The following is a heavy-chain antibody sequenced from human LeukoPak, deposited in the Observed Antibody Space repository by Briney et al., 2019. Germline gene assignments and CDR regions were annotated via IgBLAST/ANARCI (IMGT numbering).Heavy chain of an antibody. CDR2: IYPGDSDT. V-gene: IGHV5-51*01. CDR1: GYTFTNYW. Sequence: GESLKSSCKGSGYTFTNYWIGWVRQMPGKGLEWMGIIYPGDSDTRYSPSFKGQVTISADKSIRTAYLQWSSLKPSDTAMYYCAKTGTTRDFDYWGQGTLVTVSS. D-gene: IGHD1-1*01. J-gene: IGHJ4*02. CDR3: AKTGTTRDFDY.